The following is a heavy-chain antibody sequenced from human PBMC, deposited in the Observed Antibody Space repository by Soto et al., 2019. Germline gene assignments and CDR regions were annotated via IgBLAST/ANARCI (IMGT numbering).Heavy chain of an antibody. D-gene: IGHD2-2*01. Sequence: QVQLVESGGGVVQPGRSLRLSCAAFGFTFSSYGMHWVRQAPGKGLEWVAIIWYDGSNKYYADSVKGRFTISRDNSKNTLDLQMNSLRAEDTAVYYCARDASSSASCFDYWGQGTLVTVSS. V-gene: IGHV3-33*01. CDR1: GFTFSSYG. CDR2: IWYDGSNK. J-gene: IGHJ4*02. CDR3: ARDASSSASCFDY.